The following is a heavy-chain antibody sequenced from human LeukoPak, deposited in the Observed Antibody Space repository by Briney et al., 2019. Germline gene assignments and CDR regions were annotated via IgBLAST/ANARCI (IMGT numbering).Heavy chain of an antibody. CDR1: GGSISSSTYY. J-gene: IGHJ6*03. D-gene: IGHD3-22*01. CDR3: ARSLDYYDSSGYYRYYYYYMDV. V-gene: IGHV4-39*07. Sequence: SETLSLTCTVSGGSISSSTYYGGWIRQPPGRGLGWIGNIYYSGSTYYNPSLKSRVTISVDTSKNQFSLKLSSVTAADTAVYYRARSLDYYDSSGYYRYYYYYMDVWGKGTTVTVSS. CDR2: IYYSGST.